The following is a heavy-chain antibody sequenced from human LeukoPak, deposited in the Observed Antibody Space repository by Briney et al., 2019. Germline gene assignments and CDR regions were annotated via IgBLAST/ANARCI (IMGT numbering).Heavy chain of an antibody. CDR2: INPSGGST. D-gene: IGHD5-24*01. J-gene: IGHJ4*02. CDR1: GYTFTSYY. V-gene: IGHV1-46*01. Sequence: ASVKVSCKASGYTFTSYYMHWVRQAPGQGLEWMGIINPSGGSTSYAQKFQGRVTMTRDTSTSTVYMELSRMRSEDTAVYYCARDRKARVEMATQLDYWGQGTLVTVSS. CDR3: ARDRKARVEMATQLDY.